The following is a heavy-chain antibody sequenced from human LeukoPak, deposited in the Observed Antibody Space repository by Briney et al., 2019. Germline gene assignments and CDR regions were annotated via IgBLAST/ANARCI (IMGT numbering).Heavy chain of an antibody. V-gene: IGHV1-46*01. CDR2: INPSGGST. D-gene: IGHD3-10*01. CDR3: APLSRSGSGKYYYGMDV. J-gene: IGHJ6*04. Sequence: ASVKVSCKASGYTFTSYYMHWVRQAPGQGLEWMGIINPSGGSTSYAQKFQGRVTMTRDTSTSTVYMELSSLRSEDTAVYYRAPLSRSGSGKYYYGMDVRGKGTTVTVSS. CDR1: GYTFTSYY.